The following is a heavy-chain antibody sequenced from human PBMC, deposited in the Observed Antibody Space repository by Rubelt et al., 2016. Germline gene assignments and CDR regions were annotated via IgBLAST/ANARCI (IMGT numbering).Heavy chain of an antibody. V-gene: IGHV1-2*02. CDR1: GYTLTGYF. CDR3: ARITAWDYWYFDL. CDR2: INLNNGGT. D-gene: IGHD1-26*01. J-gene: IGHJ2*01. Sequence: QVQLVQSGAEVKKPGASVRVSCEASGYTLTGYFIHWVRQAPGQGLEWMGWINLNNGGTNYEQKFQGRVTITRDMSISTAYREVSRLRSDDTAVYYCARITAWDYWYFDLWGRGTLVTVSS.